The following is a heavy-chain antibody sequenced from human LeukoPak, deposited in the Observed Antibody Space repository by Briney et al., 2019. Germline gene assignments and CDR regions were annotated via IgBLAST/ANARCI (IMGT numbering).Heavy chain of an antibody. Sequence: GGSLRLSCTASGFTFSSYGMHWVRQAPGKGLEWVAIIQYDGSNKHYVDSVQGRFTISRDNSKNTLYLQMNSLRAEDTAVYYCAKERYSSSSLFAVTPFDYWGQGTLVTVSS. J-gene: IGHJ4*02. CDR3: AKERYSSSSLFAVTPFDY. V-gene: IGHV3-30*02. CDR2: IQYDGSNK. D-gene: IGHD6-13*01. CDR1: GFTFSSYG.